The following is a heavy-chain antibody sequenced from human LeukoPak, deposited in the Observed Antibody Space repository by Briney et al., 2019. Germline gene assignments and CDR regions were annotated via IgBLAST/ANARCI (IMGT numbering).Heavy chain of an antibody. CDR2: IYYGGST. D-gene: IGHD5-18*01. V-gene: IGHV4-59*01. Sequence: GSLRLSCAASGFTFSSYWMSWVRQAPGKGLEWIASIYYGGSTNYNPSLKSRVTISVGTSKNQFSLKLSSVTAADTAVYYCARATTGFLGYSYVSWFDPWGQGTLVTVSS. CDR1: GFTFSSYW. CDR3: ARATTGFLGYSYVSWFDP. J-gene: IGHJ5*02.